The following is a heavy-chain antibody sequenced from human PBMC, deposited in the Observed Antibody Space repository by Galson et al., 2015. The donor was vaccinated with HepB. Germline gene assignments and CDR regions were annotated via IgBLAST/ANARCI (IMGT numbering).Heavy chain of an antibody. J-gene: IGHJ5*02. D-gene: IGHD2-2*01. Sequence: SLRLSCAASGFTFSSYAMHWVRQAPGKGLEWVAVISYDGSNKYYADSVKGRFTISRDSSKNTLYLQMNTLRAEDTAVYYCAKEGSRGSSRRENWFDPWGQGVLVIVSS. CDR2: ISYDGSNK. CDR3: AKEGSRGSSRRENWFDP. CDR1: GFTFSSYA. V-gene: IGHV3-30-3*01.